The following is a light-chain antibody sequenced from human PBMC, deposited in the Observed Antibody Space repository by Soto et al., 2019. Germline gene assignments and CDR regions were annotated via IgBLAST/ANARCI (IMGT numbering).Light chain of an antibody. J-gene: IGKJ1*01. V-gene: IGKV1-5*01. Sequence: DIQLTQSPSTLSASVGGRVTITCRASQSISSWLAWYQQKPGKAPKLLIYDASSLESGVPSRFSGSGSGTEFTLTISSLQPDDFATYYCQQYNSYPTFGHGTKVDIK. CDR2: DAS. CDR3: QQYNSYPT. CDR1: QSISSW.